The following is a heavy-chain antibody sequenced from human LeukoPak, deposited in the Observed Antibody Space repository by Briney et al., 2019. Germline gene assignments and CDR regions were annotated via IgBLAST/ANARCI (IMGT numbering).Heavy chain of an antibody. CDR3: ARTQLWQKGYEFDY. J-gene: IGHJ4*02. CDR2: INPNSGGT. Sequence: ASVKVSCKASGYTFTGYYMHWVRQAHAQGLEWMGWINPNSGGTNYAQKFQGRVTMTRDTSISTAYMVLSRLRSDATAAYYCARTQLWQKGYEFDYWGQGTLVTVSS. V-gene: IGHV1-2*02. CDR1: GYTFTGYY. D-gene: IGHD5-18*01.